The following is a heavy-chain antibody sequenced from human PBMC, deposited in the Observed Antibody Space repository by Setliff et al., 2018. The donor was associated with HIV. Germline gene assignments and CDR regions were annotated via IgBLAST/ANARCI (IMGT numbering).Heavy chain of an antibody. CDR3: ADPPSGY. V-gene: IGHV3-7*01. CDR2: VNPDGSEA. CDR1: GFTFRKYW. D-gene: IGHD3-10*01. Sequence: GGSLRLSCAASGFTFRKYWMSWVRQAPGKGLEWVASVNPDGSEASSVGSMKGRFTVSRDNAKNSLSLQMNSLRAEDTAVYYCADPPSGYWGQGTLVTVSS. J-gene: IGHJ4*02.